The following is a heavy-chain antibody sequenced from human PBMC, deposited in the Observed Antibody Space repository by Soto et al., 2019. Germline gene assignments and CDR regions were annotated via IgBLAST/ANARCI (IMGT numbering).Heavy chain of an antibody. CDR3: ASPYDGSAYYPIGF. J-gene: IGHJ4*02. Sequence: LRLSCVASGFTFSSYEMNWVRQAPGKGLEWVSKITSSGSNKYYADSVKGRFTISRDNAKNSLFLQMISLRAEDTAVYYCASPYDGSAYYPIGFWGQGTLVTVS. CDR2: ITSSGSNK. CDR1: GFTFSSYE. D-gene: IGHD3-22*01. V-gene: IGHV3-48*03.